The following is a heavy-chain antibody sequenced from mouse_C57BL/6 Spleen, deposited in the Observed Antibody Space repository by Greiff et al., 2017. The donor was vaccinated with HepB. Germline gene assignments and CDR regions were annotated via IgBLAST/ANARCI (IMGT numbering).Heavy chain of an antibody. V-gene: IGHV5-17*01. Sequence: DVMLVESGGGLVKPGGSLKLSCAASGFTFSDYGMHWVRQAPEKGLEWVAYISSGSSTIYYADTVKGRFTISRDNAKNTLFLQMTSLRSEDTAMYYCAQLGFDYWGQGTTLTVSS. CDR1: GFTFSDYG. CDR3: AQLGFDY. CDR2: ISSGSSTI. D-gene: IGHD4-1*02. J-gene: IGHJ2*01.